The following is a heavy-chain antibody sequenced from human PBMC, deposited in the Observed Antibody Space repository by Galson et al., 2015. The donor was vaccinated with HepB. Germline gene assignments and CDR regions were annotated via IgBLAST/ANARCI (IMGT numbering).Heavy chain of an antibody. Sequence: QSGAEVKKAGESLKISCKGSGYSFTNYWIGWVRQMPGKGLEWMGLIYPGDSDTRYSPSFEGQVTISADKSISTSFLQWSSLKAADTAMYYCARRAPGIAAAPDYWGQGTPVTVSS. J-gene: IGHJ4*02. CDR2: IYPGDSDT. D-gene: IGHD6-13*01. CDR3: ARRAPGIAAAPDY. CDR1: GYSFTNYW. V-gene: IGHV5-51*01.